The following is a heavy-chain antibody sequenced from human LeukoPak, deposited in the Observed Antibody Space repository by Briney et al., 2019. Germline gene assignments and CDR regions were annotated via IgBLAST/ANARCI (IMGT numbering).Heavy chain of an antibody. CDR1: GGSISSSSYY. CDR3: ARLGYSGYPKIDY. V-gene: IGHV4-39*07. Sequence: SETLSLTCTVSGGSISSSSYYWGWIRQPPGKGLEWIGSIYYSGSTNYNPSLKSRVTISVDTSKNQFSLKLSSVTAADTAVYYCARLGYSGYPKIDYWGQGTLVTVSS. D-gene: IGHD5-12*01. CDR2: IYYSGST. J-gene: IGHJ4*02.